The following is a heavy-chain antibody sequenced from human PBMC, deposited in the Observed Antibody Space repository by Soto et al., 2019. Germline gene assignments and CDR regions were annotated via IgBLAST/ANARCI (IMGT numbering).Heavy chain of an antibody. Sequence: EVQLVESGGGLVQPGGSLRLSCAASGFTFSDFWVTWVRQAPGKGLEWVANIKQDGSERYYVDSVKGRFTISRDNAKNSLFLQMNCLRAEDTAVYYCARSEVYSFDFWGQGTLVTVSS. CDR2: IKQDGSER. J-gene: IGHJ4*02. D-gene: IGHD2-8*01. CDR3: ARSEVYSFDF. CDR1: GFTFSDFW. V-gene: IGHV3-7*05.